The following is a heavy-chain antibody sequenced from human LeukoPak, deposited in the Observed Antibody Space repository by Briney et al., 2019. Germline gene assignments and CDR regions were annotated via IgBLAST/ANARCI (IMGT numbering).Heavy chain of an antibody. CDR3: AKGLLLWFGELSY. Sequence: GGSLRLSCAASGYTFSSYAMSCGRPAPGKGLEWVSAISGSGGSTYYADSVKGRFTISRDNSKNTLYLQMNSLRAEDTAVYYCAKGLLLWFGELSYWGQGTLVTVSS. J-gene: IGHJ4*02. V-gene: IGHV3-23*01. CDR2: ISGSGGST. D-gene: IGHD3-10*01. CDR1: GYTFSSYA.